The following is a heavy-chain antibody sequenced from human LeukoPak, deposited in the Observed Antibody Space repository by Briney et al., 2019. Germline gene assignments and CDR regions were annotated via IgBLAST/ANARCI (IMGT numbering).Heavy chain of an antibody. V-gene: IGHV4-4*07. Sequence: SETLSLTCTVSGGSSSRYYWSWIRQPAGKGLEWIGRIYTSGSTNYNPSLKSRVTMSVDTSKNQFSLKLSSVTAADTAVYYCARDVVDHNWFDPWGQGTLVTVSS. CDR2: IYTSGST. CDR1: GGSSSRYY. CDR3: ARDVVDHNWFDP. D-gene: IGHD2-15*01. J-gene: IGHJ5*02.